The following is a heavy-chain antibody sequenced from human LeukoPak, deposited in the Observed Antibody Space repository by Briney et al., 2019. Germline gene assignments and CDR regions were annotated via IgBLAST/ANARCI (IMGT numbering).Heavy chain of an antibody. V-gene: IGHV4-59*01. CDR1: GDSISNYY. CDR2: MYNRGST. CDR3: ARAEKAVTGTLDS. J-gene: IGHJ4*02. Sequence: SGTLSLTCTVSGDSISNYYWSWIRQSPGKKQEWIGYMYNRGSTIYNPSLKSRVTISTDTSKNQFSLRLTSVTAADTAVYYCARAEKAVTGTLDSWGQGTLITVSS. D-gene: IGHD6-19*01.